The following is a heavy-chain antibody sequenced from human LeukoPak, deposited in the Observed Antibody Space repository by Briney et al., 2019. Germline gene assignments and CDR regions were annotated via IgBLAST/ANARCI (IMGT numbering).Heavy chain of an antibody. CDR3: ASPRSRRSGSYYYGMDV. CDR1: GFTFDDYA. V-gene: IGHV3-9*01. Sequence: GGSLRLSCAASGFTFDDYAMHWVRQAPGKGLEWVSGISWNSGSIGYADSVKGRFTISRDNAKNSLYLQMNSLRAEDTALYYCASPRSRRSGSYYYGMDVWGQGTTVTVSS. CDR2: ISWNSGSI. J-gene: IGHJ6*02. D-gene: IGHD1-26*01.